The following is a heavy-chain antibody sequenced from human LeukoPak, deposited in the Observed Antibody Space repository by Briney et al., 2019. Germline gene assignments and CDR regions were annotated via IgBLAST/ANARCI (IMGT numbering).Heavy chain of an antibody. D-gene: IGHD6-19*01. Sequence: GGSLRLSCAASGFTFSSYSMNWVRQAPGKGLEWVSSISSSSSYIYYADSVKSRFTISRDNAKNSLYLQMDSLRAEDTAVYYCASEQGGIAVAPGAFDIWGQGTMVTVSS. J-gene: IGHJ3*02. CDR1: GFTFSSYS. V-gene: IGHV3-21*01. CDR3: ASEQGGIAVAPGAFDI. CDR2: ISSSSSYI.